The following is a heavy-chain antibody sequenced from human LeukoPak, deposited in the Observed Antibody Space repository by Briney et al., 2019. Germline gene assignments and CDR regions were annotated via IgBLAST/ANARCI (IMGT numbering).Heavy chain of an antibody. CDR2: IYPDDSDT. CDR3: ARGFGEFRFDY. J-gene: IGHJ4*02. Sequence: GGSLKISCKGSGHSFTSYWIGWVRRMSGKGLEWMGIIYPDDSDTRYSPSFQGQVTISADKSISTAYLQWSSLKASDTAMYYCARGFGEFRFDYWGQGTLVTVSS. D-gene: IGHD3-10*01. CDR1: GHSFTSYW. V-gene: IGHV5-51*01.